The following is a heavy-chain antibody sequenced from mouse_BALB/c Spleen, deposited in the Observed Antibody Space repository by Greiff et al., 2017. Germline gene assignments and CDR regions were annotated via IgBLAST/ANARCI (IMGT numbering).Heavy chain of an antibody. CDR1: GFTFSSYT. J-gene: IGHJ3*01. Sequence: EVKLEESGGGLVKPGGSLKLSCAASGFTFSSYTMSWVRQTPEKRLEWVATISSGGSYTYYPDSVKGRFTISRDNAKNTLYLQMSSLKSEDTAMYYCTRERGSPFAYWGQGTLVTVSA. CDR2: ISSGGSYT. CDR3: TRERGSPFAY. V-gene: IGHV5-6-4*01.